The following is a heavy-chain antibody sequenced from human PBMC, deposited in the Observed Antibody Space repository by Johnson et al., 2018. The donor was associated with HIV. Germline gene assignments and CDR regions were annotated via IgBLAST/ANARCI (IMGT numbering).Heavy chain of an antibody. CDR3: AKGAAAAGPDAFDI. J-gene: IGHJ3*02. CDR1: GFMVSSHY. Sequence: VQLVESGGGLIQPGGSLRLSCAASGFMVSSHYMSWVRQAPGKGLEWVSVIYSGGNTYYADSIKARFTISRDNSKNTLYLQMNNVRAEDTAVYYCAKGAAAAGPDAFDIWGQGTMVTVSS. V-gene: IGHV3-53*01. CDR2: IYSGGNT. D-gene: IGHD6-13*01.